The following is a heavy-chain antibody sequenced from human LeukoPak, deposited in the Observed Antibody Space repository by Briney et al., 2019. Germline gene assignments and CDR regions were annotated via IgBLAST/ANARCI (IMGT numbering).Heavy chain of an antibody. J-gene: IGHJ4*02. CDR1: GGSISSYY. Sequence: SETLSLTCTVSGGSISSYYWSWVRQSPGKGLEWIGVIYYSGSTNYNPSLKSRVTISVDTSKNKFSLKLSCVTAADTAVYYCASTAKSGSDYWGQGTLVTVSS. D-gene: IGHD3-10*01. CDR3: ASTAKSGSDY. V-gene: IGHV4-59*01. CDR2: IYYSGST.